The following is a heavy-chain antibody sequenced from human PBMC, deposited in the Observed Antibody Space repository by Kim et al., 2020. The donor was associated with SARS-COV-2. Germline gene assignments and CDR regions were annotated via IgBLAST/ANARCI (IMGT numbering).Heavy chain of an antibody. CDR3: AAARAVAGTASYYYYGMDV. Sequence: SVKVSCKASGFTFTSSAVQWVRQARGQRLEWIGWIVVGSGNTNYAQKFQERVTITRDMSTSTAYMELSSLRSEDTAVYYCAAARAVAGTASYYYYGMDVWGQGTTVTVSS. V-gene: IGHV1-58*01. CDR1: GFTFTSSA. CDR2: IVVGSGNT. J-gene: IGHJ6*02. D-gene: IGHD6-19*01.